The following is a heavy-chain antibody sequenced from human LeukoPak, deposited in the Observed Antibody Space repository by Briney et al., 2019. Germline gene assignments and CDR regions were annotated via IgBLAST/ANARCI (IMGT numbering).Heavy chain of an antibody. J-gene: IGHJ4*02. CDR3: ARSEGYCSGGSCYGGYYFDY. Sequence: GESLKISCKGSGYSFTSYWIGWVRQMPGKGLEWMGIIYPGDSDTRYSPSFQGQVTISAGKSISTAYLQWSSLKASDTAMYYCARSEGYCSGGSCYGGYYFDYWGQGTLVTVSS. CDR2: IYPGDSDT. V-gene: IGHV5-51*01. CDR1: GYSFTSYW. D-gene: IGHD2-15*01.